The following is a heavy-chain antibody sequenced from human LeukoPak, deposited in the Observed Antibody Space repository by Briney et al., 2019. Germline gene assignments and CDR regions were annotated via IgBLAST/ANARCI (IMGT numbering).Heavy chain of an antibody. CDR2: ISYDGSNE. Sequence: GGSLRLSCAASGFTFSTYGMHWVRQAPGKGLEWVAVISYDGSNEYYADSVKGRFTISRDNSKNTLYLQMNSLRAEDTAVYYCAKLGGYCSSTSCSDYWGQGTLVTVFS. J-gene: IGHJ4*02. D-gene: IGHD2-2*03. V-gene: IGHV3-30*18. CDR3: AKLGGYCSSTSCSDY. CDR1: GFTFSTYG.